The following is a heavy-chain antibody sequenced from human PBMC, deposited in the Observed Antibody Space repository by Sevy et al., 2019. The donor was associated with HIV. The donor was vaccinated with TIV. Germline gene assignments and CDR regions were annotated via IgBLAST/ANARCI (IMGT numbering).Heavy chain of an antibody. CDR1: GGSISSGGYY. CDR2: IYTSGST. CDR3: ARAPLDDILTGYYRAFDY. D-gene: IGHD3-9*01. V-gene: IGHV4-61*02. Sequence: SETLSLTCTVSGGSISSGGYYWSWIRQPAGKGLEWLGRIYTSGSTNYNPSLKSRVTISVDTSKNQFSLKLSPVTAADTAVYYCARAPLDDILTGYYRAFDYWGQGTLVTVSS. J-gene: IGHJ4*02.